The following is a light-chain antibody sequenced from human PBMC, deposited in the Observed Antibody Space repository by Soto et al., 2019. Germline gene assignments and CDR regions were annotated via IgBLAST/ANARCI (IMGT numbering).Light chain of an antibody. CDR3: QQYDSSPRT. CDR2: GAS. J-gene: IGKJ1*01. CDR1: QSVSSRS. V-gene: IGKV3-20*01. Sequence: EIVLTQSPGTLSLSPGERATLSCRASQSVSSRSLAWYQQKPGQAPRLLISGASSRAADIPDRFSGSGSGTDFTLTINRLETEDFEVYYCQQYDSSPRTFGQGTKV.